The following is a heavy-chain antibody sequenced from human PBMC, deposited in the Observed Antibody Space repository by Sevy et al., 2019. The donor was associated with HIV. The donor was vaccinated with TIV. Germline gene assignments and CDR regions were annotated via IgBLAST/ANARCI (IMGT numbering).Heavy chain of an antibody. CDR2: MKKDGGGK. Sequence: GGSLRLSCAASGFTFSSYWMSWVRQAPGKGLEWVATMKKDGGGKYYVDSVKGRFTISRDNARNSLYLQINSLRAEDTGLYYCVREGLGGYSYSLDCWGQGTLVTVSS. CDR3: VREGLGGYSYSLDC. J-gene: IGHJ4*02. D-gene: IGHD5-18*01. V-gene: IGHV3-7*01. CDR1: GFTFSSYW.